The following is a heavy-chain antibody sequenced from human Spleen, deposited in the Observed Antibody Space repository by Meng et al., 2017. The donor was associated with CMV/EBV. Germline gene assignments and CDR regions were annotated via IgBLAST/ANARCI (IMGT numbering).Heavy chain of an antibody. CDR2: IYYSGST. Sequence: GSLRLSCTISGGSISSYYWGWIRQPPGKGLEWIGSIYYSGSTYYNPSLKSRVTISVDTSKNQFSLKLSSVTAADTAVYYCARHGGYYYYGMDVWGQGTTVTVSS. CDR3: ARHGGYYYYGMDV. J-gene: IGHJ6*02. CDR1: GGSISSYY. D-gene: IGHD3-16*01. V-gene: IGHV4-39*01.